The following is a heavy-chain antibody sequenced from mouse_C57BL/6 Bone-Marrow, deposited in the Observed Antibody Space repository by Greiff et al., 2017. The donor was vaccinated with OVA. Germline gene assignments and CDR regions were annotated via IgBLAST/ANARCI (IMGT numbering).Heavy chain of an antibody. CDR1: GFTFSDYG. CDR3: ARLPYYYGSSSPFAY. D-gene: IGHD1-1*01. CDR2: ISSGSSTI. Sequence: EVQLQESGGGLVKPGGSLKLSCAASGFTFSDYGMHWVRQAPEKGLEWVAYISSGSSTIYYADTVKGRFTISRDNAKNTLFLQMTSLRSEDTAMYYCARLPYYYGSSSPFAYWGQGTLVTVSA. J-gene: IGHJ3*01. V-gene: IGHV5-17*01.